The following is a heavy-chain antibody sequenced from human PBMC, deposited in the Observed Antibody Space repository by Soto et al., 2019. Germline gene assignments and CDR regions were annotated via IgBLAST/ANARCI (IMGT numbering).Heavy chain of an antibody. CDR3: AKDYSYDSSGVLDY. V-gene: IGHV3-23*01. Sequence: EVQLLESGGGLIEPGGSLRLSCAASEFTFRSYAMRWIRQAPGEGLEWVSAISDIGDITYYADSVKGRFTISRDNSKNTLFLQMDSLRPEDTAVYFCAKDYSYDSSGVLDYWGQGTLVTVSS. CDR2: ISDIGDIT. CDR1: EFTFRSYA. D-gene: IGHD3-22*01. J-gene: IGHJ4*02.